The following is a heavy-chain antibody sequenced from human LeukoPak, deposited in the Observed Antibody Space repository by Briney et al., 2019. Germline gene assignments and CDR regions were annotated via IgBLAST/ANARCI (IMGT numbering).Heavy chain of an antibody. Sequence: KSSETLSLTCTVSGGSISNGDYYWSWIRQPPGKGLEWIGYIYYSGSTYYNPSLKSRVTISVDTSKNQFSLKLSSVTAADTAVYYCARELGDTLWGQGTMVTVSS. V-gene: IGHV4-30-4*01. J-gene: IGHJ3*01. CDR1: GGSISNGDYY. CDR2: IYYSGST. CDR3: ARELGDTL. D-gene: IGHD2-21*01.